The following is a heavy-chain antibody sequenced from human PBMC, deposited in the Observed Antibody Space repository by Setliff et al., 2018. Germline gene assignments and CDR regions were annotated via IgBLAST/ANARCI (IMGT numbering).Heavy chain of an antibody. CDR2: ISPYNGNT. Sequence: ASVKVSCKASGYTFNSYGINWLRQAPGQGLEWLGWISPYNGNTNYAQKRQGRVTMTTDTSTSTAYMELRSLRSDDTAVYYCARRNPGDYMDVWGKGTTVTVSS. J-gene: IGHJ6*03. CDR1: GYTFNSYG. CDR3: ARRNPGDYMDV. D-gene: IGHD3-10*01. V-gene: IGHV1-18*01.